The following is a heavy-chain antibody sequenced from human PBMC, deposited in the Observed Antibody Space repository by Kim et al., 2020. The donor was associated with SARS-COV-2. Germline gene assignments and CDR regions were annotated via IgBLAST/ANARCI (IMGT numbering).Heavy chain of an antibody. CDR1: GGTFSSYA. D-gene: IGHD2-15*01. CDR2: IIPIFGTA. J-gene: IGHJ5*02. Sequence: SVKVSCKASGGTFSSYAISWVRQAPGQGLEWMGGIIPIFGTANYAQKFQGRVTITADESTSTAYMELSSLRSEDTAVYYCARGRYCSGGSCWCWFDPWGQGTLVTVSS. CDR3: ARGRYCSGGSCWCWFDP. V-gene: IGHV1-69*13.